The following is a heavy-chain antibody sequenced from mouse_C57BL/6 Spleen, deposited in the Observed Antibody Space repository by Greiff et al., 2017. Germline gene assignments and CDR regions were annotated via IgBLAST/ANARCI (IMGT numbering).Heavy chain of an antibody. CDR3: ARNWEGY. J-gene: IGHJ2*01. Sequence: PLQQSGPELVKPGASVKISCKASGYAFSSSWMNWVKQRPGKGLEWIGRIYPGDGDTNYNGKFKGKATLTADKSSSTAYMQLSSLTSEDSAVYFCARNWEGYWGQGTTLTVSS. CDR1: GYAFSSSW. V-gene: IGHV1-82*01. D-gene: IGHD4-1*01. CDR2: IYPGDGDT.